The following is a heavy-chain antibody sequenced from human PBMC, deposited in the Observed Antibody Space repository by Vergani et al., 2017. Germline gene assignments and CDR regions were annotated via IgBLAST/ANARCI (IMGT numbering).Heavy chain of an antibody. V-gene: IGHV4-61*02. CDR2: MYTSGHT. Sequence: QVQLQESGPGLLKPSQTLSLTCTVSGASVSRGTYYWTWIRQPAGKKLEWIVRMYTSGHTIYNPSLESRVTMSVDTSKNQFSLQLSSVTAADTAVYYCARGGLERVYSSGWYDHFDYWGQGTLVTVSS. CDR3: ARGGLERVYSSGWYDHFDY. D-gene: IGHD6-19*01. CDR1: GASVSRGTYY. J-gene: IGHJ4*02.